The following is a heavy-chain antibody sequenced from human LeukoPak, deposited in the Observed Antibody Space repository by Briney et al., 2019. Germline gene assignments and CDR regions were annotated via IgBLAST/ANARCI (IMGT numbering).Heavy chain of an antibody. CDR1: GGTFSSNA. CDR3: ARESRYCSSTSCYGNHYYFDY. CDR2: ISTYNGNT. V-gene: IGHV1-18*01. Sequence: GASVKVSCKASGGTFSSNAISWVRQAPGQGLEWMGWISTYNGNTNYAQKLQGRVTMTTDTSTSTAYMELRSLRSEDTAVYYCARESRYCSSTSCYGNHYYFDYWGQGTLVTVSS. D-gene: IGHD2-2*01. J-gene: IGHJ4*02.